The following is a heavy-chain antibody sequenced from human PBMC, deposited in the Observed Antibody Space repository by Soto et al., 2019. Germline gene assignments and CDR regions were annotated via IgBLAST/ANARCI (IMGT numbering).Heavy chain of an antibody. J-gene: IGHJ3*02. CDR3: ARSLNYYDSSGYADAFDI. CDR2: ISSSGSTI. V-gene: IGHV3-48*03. CDR1: GFTFSSYE. Sequence: PGGSLRLSCAASGFTFSSYEMNWVRQAPGKGLEWVSYISSSGSTIYYADSVKGRFTISRDNAKNSLYLQMNSLRAEDTAVYYCARSLNYYDSSGYADAFDIWGQGTMVTVSS. D-gene: IGHD3-22*01.